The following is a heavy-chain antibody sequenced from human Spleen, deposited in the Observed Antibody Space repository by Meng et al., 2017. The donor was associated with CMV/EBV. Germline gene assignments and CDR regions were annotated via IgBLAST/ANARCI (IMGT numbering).Heavy chain of an antibody. Sequence: SVKVSCKASGGTFSSYAISWVRQAPGQGLEWMGGIIPIFGTTNYAQKFQGRVTITTDESTSTAYMELSSLRSEDTAVYYCARGGEAVTVTLLPSFDYWGQGTLVTVSS. CDR1: GGTFSSYA. CDR3: ARGGEAVTVTLLPSFDY. V-gene: IGHV1-69*05. D-gene: IGHD4-17*01. CDR2: IIPIFGTT. J-gene: IGHJ4*02.